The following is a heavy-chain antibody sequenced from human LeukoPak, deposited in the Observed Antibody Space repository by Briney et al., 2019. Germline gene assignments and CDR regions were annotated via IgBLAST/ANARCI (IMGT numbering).Heavy chain of an antibody. CDR3: ARGVYALDI. CDR1: GFTFSSYW. V-gene: IGHV3-7*03. J-gene: IGHJ3*02. Sequence: GGSLRLSCAASGFTFSSYWMTWVRRAPGKGLEWVANINEDGSEMYHVDSVKGRFTISRDNTKNSLFLQMNSLRAEDTAVYYCARGVYALDIWGQGTMVTVSS. CDR2: INEDGSEM.